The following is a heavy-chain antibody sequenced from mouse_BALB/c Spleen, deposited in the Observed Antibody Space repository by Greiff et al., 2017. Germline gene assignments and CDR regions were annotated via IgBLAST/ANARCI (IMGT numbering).Heavy chain of an antibody. J-gene: IGHJ4*01. D-gene: IGHD1-1*01. CDR2: TWAGGST. V-gene: IGHV2-9*02. Sequence: VQLQESGPGLVAPSQSLSITCTVSGFSLTSYGVHWVRQPPGKGLEWLGVTWAGGSTNYNSALMSRLSISKDNSKSQVFLKMNSLQTDDTAMYYCARIYYYGSSSHYYAMDYWGQGTSVTVSS. CDR3: ARIYYYGSSSHYYAMDY. CDR1: GFSLTSYG.